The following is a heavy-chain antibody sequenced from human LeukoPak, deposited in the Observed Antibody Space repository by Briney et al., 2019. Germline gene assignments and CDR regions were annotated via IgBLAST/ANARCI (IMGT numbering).Heavy chain of an antibody. V-gene: IGHV4-34*01. J-gene: IGHJ4*02. D-gene: IGHD3-16*01. CDR3: ALTLGDY. Sequence: SETLSLTCAVYGGFFSGYYWSWIRQPPGKGLEWIGEINHSGSTNYNPSLKSRVTISVDPSKNQFSLKLSSVTAADTAVYGCALTLGDYWGQGTLVTVS. CDR1: GGFFSGYY. CDR2: INHSGST.